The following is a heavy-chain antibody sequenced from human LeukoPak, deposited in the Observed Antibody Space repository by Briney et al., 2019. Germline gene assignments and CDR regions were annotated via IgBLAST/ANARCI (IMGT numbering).Heavy chain of an antibody. D-gene: IGHD3-22*01. J-gene: IGHJ6*03. V-gene: IGHV1-69*13. CDR2: IIPIFATA. CDR1: RGTFTNYA. Sequence: ASVKVSCKASRGTFTNYAISWVRQAPGQGLEWMGGIIPIFATANYAQKFQGRVTITADESTSTAYMELSSLRSEDTAVYYCARHRMIVLQSPYYYYYMDVWGKGTTVTVSS. CDR3: ARHRMIVLQSPYYYYYMDV.